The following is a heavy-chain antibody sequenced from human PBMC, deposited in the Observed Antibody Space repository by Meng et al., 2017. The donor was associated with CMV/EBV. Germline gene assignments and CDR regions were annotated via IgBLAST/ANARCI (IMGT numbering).Heavy chain of an antibody. V-gene: IGHV4-39*01. CDR2: LYYTGST. D-gene: IGHD1-26*01. CDR3: ARQGGASPTTGVF. Sequence: SETLSLTCTVSGGSISSSSYYWGWVRQPPGQGFVWSGSLYYTGSTYYNTSLGSRVTMSVDTSRNQFSLKLSSVTAADTAVYYCARQGGASPTTGVFWGPGILVTVSS. CDR1: GGSISSSSYY. J-gene: IGHJ4*02.